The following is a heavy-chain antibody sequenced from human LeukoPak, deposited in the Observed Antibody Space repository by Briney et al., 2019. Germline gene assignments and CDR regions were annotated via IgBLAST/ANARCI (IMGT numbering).Heavy chain of an antibody. CDR1: GGSISSSSYY. CDR3: ARDLWGYSYGPSADY. CDR2: IYYSGST. D-gene: IGHD5-18*01. V-gene: IGHV4-39*07. Sequence: KTSETLSLTCTVSGGSISSSSYYWGWIRQPPGKGLEWIGSIYYSGSTYYNPSLKSRVTISVDTSKNQFSLKLSSVTAADTAVYYCARDLWGYSYGPSADYWGQGTLVTVSS. J-gene: IGHJ4*02.